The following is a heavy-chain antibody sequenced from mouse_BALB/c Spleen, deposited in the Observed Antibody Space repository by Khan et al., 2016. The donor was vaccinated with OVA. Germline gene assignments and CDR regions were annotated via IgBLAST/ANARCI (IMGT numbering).Heavy chain of an antibody. CDR2: IIPSTVYT. V-gene: IGHV1-4*01. D-gene: IGHD1-1*01. Sequence: QVQLQQSGAELARPGASVKMSCKASGYTFTSYTMHWVKQRPGQGLEWIGYIIPSTVYTNYNQKFKDKATLTADKSSSTAYMQLSSLTSEDSAVXYCAKHYQYYGSIGAMDNSGQGTSVTVSS. CDR1: GYTFTSYT. CDR3: AKHYQYYGSIGAMDN. J-gene: IGHJ4*01.